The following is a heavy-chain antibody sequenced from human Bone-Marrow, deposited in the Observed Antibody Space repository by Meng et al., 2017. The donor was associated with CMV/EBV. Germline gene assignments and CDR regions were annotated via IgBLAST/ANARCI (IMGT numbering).Heavy chain of an antibody. J-gene: IGHJ4*02. CDR2: IYYSGSP. D-gene: IGHD3-10*01. Sequence: FPVSGGSISSCGYFWGWLPPHPGKGLEWIVYIYYSGSPSYNPSLKRRVTISVDTSKHQFSLKLSSVTAADTAVYSCARAAGGGRDYWGQGTLVTVSS. V-gene: IGHV4-31*03. CDR3: ARAAGGGRDY. CDR1: GGSISSCGYF.